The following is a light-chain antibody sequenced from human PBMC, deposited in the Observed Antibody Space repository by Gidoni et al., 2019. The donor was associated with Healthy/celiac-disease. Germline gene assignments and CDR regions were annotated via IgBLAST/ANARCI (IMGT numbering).Light chain of an antibody. Sequence: IVLTQSPATLSLSPGESATLSCRASQSVSSYLVWYQQKPGQAPRLLIYDASNRATSIPVRCSGSGSGTEFTITISSIEHEEFEVYYCQQRTNWTITFGQGTRLEIK. V-gene: IGKV3-11*01. CDR1: QSVSSY. CDR2: DAS. CDR3: QQRTNWTIT. J-gene: IGKJ5*01.